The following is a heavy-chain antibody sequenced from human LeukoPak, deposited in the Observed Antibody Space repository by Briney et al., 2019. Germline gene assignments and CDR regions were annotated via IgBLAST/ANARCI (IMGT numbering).Heavy chain of an antibody. CDR2: ISWNSGSI. CDR3: AKDHRDFWSGSCMDV. J-gene: IGHJ6*02. Sequence: GGSLRLSCVASGFTFDDYAMHWVRQAPGKGLEWVSGISWNSGSIGYADSVKGRFTISRDNAKNSLYLQMNSLRAEDTALYYCAKDHRDFWSGSCMDVWGQGTTVTVSS. D-gene: IGHD3-3*01. CDR1: GFTFDDYA. V-gene: IGHV3-9*01.